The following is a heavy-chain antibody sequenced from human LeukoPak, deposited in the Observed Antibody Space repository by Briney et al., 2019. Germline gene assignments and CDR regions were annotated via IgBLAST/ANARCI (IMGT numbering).Heavy chain of an antibody. J-gene: IGHJ4*02. CDR3: ASGPGTTDFDS. V-gene: IGHV1-2*02. Sequence: ASVKVSCKTSGYNFIGYYIHWVRQAPGQGLEWMGWINPNSGGTKYAQKFQGRVTMTRDTSISTAYMVLSSLTSDDTAFYYCASGPGTTDFDSWGQGSLVTVSS. CDR2: INPNSGGT. D-gene: IGHD1-1*01. CDR1: GYNFIGYY.